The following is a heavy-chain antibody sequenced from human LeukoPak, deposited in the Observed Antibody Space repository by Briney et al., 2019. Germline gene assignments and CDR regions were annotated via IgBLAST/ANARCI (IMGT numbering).Heavy chain of an antibody. CDR3: AKDRRRYCSSTSCYYFDY. CDR2: ISGSGGST. D-gene: IGHD2-2*01. Sequence: GGSLRLSCAVSGFTFSSYAMSWVRQAPGKGLEWVSAISGSGGSTYYADSVKGRFTISRDNSKNTLYLQMNSLRAEDTAVYYCAKDRRRYCSSTSCYYFDYWGQGTLVTVSS. CDR1: GFTFSSYA. J-gene: IGHJ4*02. V-gene: IGHV3-23*01.